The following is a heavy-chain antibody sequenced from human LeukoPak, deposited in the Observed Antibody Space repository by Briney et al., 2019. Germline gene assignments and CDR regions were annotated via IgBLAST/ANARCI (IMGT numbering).Heavy chain of an antibody. Sequence: GASVKVSRKASGGTFSSYTISWVRQAPGQGLEWMGRIIPILGIANYAQKFQGRVTITADKSTSTAYMELSSLRSEDTAVYYCAREVSGGEFDYWGQGTLVTVSS. CDR3: AREVSGGEFDY. D-gene: IGHD6-19*01. CDR2: IIPILGIA. J-gene: IGHJ4*02. V-gene: IGHV1-69*04. CDR1: GGTFSSYT.